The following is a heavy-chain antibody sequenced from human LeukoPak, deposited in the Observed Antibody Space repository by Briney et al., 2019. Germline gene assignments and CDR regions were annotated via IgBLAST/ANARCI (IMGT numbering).Heavy chain of an antibody. Sequence: GASVKVSCKASGYTFTSYDINWVRQAPGQGLEWMGWINPNSGGTNYAQRFQGRVTMTRDTSISTAYMELSRLRSDDTAVYYCARYSGTGYGMYYFDYWGQGTLVTVSS. CDR2: INPNSGGT. J-gene: IGHJ4*02. V-gene: IGHV1-2*02. CDR1: GYTFTSYD. CDR3: ARYSGTGYGMYYFDY. D-gene: IGHD1-1*01.